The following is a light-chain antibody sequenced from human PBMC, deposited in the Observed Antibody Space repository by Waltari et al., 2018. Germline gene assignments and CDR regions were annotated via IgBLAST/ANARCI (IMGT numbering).Light chain of an antibody. CDR1: QSIGSK. Sequence: EIVMTQSPATLSVSPGESATLSCRASQSIGSKLAWYHHKPGQSLRLLIYDSSRRAVGVPARFSGSGSGTEFTLTISSLQSEDFALYYCQQYNNWPPRTFGQGTNVEIK. J-gene: IGKJ1*01. CDR3: QQYNNWPPRT. CDR2: DSS. V-gene: IGKV3-15*01.